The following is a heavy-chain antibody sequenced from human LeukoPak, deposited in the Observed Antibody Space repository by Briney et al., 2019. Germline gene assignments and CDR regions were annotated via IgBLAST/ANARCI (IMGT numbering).Heavy chain of an antibody. V-gene: IGHV3-23*01. CDR2: ISDSGLST. CDR3: ARRVVVAALDY. D-gene: IGHD2-15*01. Sequence: GGSLRVSCAASGFTFRSYAMSWVRQAPGKGLEWVAGISDSGLSTYYADSVKGRFTISRDNSKDTLYLQMYSLRVDDTAVYYCARRVVVAALDYWGQGILVTVSS. J-gene: IGHJ4*02. CDR1: GFTFRSYA.